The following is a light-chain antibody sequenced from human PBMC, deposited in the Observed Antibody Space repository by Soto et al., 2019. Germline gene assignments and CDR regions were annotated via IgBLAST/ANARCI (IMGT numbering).Light chain of an antibody. J-gene: IGLJ1*01. V-gene: IGLV2-8*01. Sequence: QSVLTQPPSASGSPGQSVTISCTGTSSDVGAYNYVSWYQQHPGKAPKLMIYEVSYRPSGVPDRFSGSKSGNTASPTVSGLQAEDEADYYCSSYAGSSTVFGTGTKVTVL. CDR2: EVS. CDR3: SSYAGSSTV. CDR1: SSDVGAYNY.